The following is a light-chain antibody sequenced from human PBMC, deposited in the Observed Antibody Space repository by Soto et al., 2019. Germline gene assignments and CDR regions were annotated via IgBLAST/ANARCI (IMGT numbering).Light chain of an antibody. Sequence: DIQMTQSPSSLSASVGDRVTITCRASQSISSYLNWYQQKPGKAPTLLIYAASSLKSGVPSRFSGSGSGTNFTLTISSLQPEDFATYYCQQSYSTPPFTFGPGTKVDIK. V-gene: IGKV1-39*01. J-gene: IGKJ3*01. CDR3: QQSYSTPPFT. CDR2: AAS. CDR1: QSISSY.